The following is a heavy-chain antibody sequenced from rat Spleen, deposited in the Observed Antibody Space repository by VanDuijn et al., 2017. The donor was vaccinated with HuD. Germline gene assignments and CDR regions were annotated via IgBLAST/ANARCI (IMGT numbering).Heavy chain of an antibody. J-gene: IGHJ3*01. D-gene: IGHD1-11*01. V-gene: IGHV5-31*01. CDR3: TRTINYGGRLAY. CDR2: ITNTGGGT. Sequence: EVQLVESGGGLVQPGRSLKLSCVASGFTFNKYWMNWIRQAPGKGLEWVASITNTGGGTYYPDSVKGRFTISRDNAKSTLYLQMNSLRSEDTATYYCTRTINYGGRLAYWGQGTLVTVSS. CDR1: GFTFNKYW.